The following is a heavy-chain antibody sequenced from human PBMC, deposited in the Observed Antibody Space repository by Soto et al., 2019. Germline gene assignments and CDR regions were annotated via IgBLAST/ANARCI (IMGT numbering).Heavy chain of an antibody. CDR2: ISGSGGST. V-gene: IGHV3-23*01. Sequence: EVQLLESGGGLVQPGGSLRLSCAASGVTFSSYALSWVRQAPGKGLEWVSIISGSGGSTFYTDSVKGRCTISRDNSKNTLYRQMNNLRAEDTAVYYCAKHFDNGCPDYWGQGTLVTVSS. CDR3: AKHFDNGCPDY. D-gene: IGHD6-19*01. J-gene: IGHJ4*02. CDR1: GVTFSSYA.